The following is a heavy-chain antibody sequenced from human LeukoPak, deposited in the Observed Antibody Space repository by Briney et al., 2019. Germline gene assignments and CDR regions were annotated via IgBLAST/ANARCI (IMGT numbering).Heavy chain of an antibody. D-gene: IGHD3-22*01. CDR2: ISGSGGST. CDR1: GFTFSNYA. V-gene: IGHV3-23*01. CDR3: ARPTYYYDSSGYYGTSYGMDV. J-gene: IGHJ6*02. Sequence: GSLRLSCAASGFTFSNYAVNWVRQAPGKGLEWVSTISGSGGSTYYADSVKGRFTISRDNSKNTLYLQMNSLRAEDTAVYYCARPTYYYDSSGYYGTSYGMDVWGQGTTVTVSS.